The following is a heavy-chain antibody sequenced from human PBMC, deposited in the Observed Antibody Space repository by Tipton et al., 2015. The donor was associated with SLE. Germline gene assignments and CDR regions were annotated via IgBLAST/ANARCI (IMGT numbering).Heavy chain of an antibody. CDR1: GGSISSYY. CDR3: ARDSFSLRESSARDPGAFDI. CDR2: IYYSGST. D-gene: IGHD3-22*01. Sequence: TLSLTCSVYGGSISSYYWSWIRQPPGKGLEWIGYIYYSGSTNYNPSLKSRVTISVDTSKNQFSLKLSSVTAADTAVYYCARDSFSLRESSARDPGAFDIWGQGTMVTVSS. J-gene: IGHJ3*02. V-gene: IGHV4-59*01.